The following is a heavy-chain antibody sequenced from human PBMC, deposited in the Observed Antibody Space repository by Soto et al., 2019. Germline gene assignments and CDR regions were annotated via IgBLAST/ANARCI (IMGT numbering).Heavy chain of an antibody. D-gene: IGHD3-10*01. CDR1: GFTFSSYG. J-gene: IGHJ4*02. CDR2: ISYDGSNK. Sequence: GGSLRLSCAASGFTFSSYGMHWVRQAPGKGLEWVAVISYDGSNKYYADSVKGRFTISRDNSKNTLYLQMNSLRAEDTAVYYCAKANSPSGSYTPFDYWGQGTLVTVSS. V-gene: IGHV3-30*18. CDR3: AKANSPSGSYTPFDY.